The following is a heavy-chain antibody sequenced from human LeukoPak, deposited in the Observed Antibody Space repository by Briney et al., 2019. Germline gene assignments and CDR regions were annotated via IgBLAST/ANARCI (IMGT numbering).Heavy chain of an antibody. CDR3: ARDRGGYYNGWGAFDI. V-gene: IGHV3-48*01. CDR1: GFTFSSYS. J-gene: IGHJ3*02. CDR2: ISSSSSTI. Sequence: GGSLRLSCAASGFTFSSYSMNWVRQAPGKGLGWVSYISSSSSTIYYADSVKGRFTISRHNSKNTLYLQMNSLRAEDTAVYYCARDRGGYYNGWGAFDIWGQGTMVTVSS. D-gene: IGHD3-22*01.